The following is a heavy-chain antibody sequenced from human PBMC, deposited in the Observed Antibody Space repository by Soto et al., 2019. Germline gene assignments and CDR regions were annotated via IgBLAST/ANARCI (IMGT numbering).Heavy chain of an antibody. D-gene: IGHD3-3*01. CDR2: ISWNSGSI. Sequence: GGSLRLSCAASGFTFDDYAMHWVRQAPGKGLEWVSGISWNSGSIGYADSVKGRFTISRDNAKNSLYLQMNSLRAEDTALYYCAKDRAGGYDFWSGPNWFDPWGQGTLVTVSS. V-gene: IGHV3-9*01. CDR3: AKDRAGGYDFWSGPNWFDP. J-gene: IGHJ5*02. CDR1: GFTFDDYA.